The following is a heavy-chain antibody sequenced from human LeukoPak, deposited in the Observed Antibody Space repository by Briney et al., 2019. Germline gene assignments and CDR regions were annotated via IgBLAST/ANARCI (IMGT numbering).Heavy chain of an antibody. CDR1: GITFTSHA. CDR2: ISGSGGHT. Sequence: GGSLRLSCAASGITFTSHAMSWVRQAPGKGLEWVSLISGSGGHTDYGDSVKGRFTISRDNSKSTLCLQMNCLRAEDTAVYYCAKGGVATMRGGYNYYYDYMEVGGRGTTVTVPS. CDR3: AKGGVATMRGGYNYYYDYMEV. J-gene: IGHJ6*03. V-gene: IGHV3-23*01. D-gene: IGHD5-24*01.